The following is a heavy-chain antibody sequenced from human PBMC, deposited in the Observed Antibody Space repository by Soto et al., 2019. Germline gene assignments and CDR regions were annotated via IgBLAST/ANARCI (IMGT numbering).Heavy chain of an antibody. CDR3: ARLNGYCTSTNWRCYYGMDV. CDR2: IYSSENT. D-gene: IGHD2-2*03. CDR1: GGSVSSSSYS. J-gene: IGHJ6*02. Sequence: QLQLQESGPGLVKPSETLSLTCTVSGGSVSSSSYSWGWIRQSPGKGREWIGTIYSSENTYYNPSLLSRVTISVDTSNNQFSLRLGSVTAADAAVYYCARLNGYCTSTNWRCYYGMDVWGQGTTVTVSS. V-gene: IGHV4-39*01.